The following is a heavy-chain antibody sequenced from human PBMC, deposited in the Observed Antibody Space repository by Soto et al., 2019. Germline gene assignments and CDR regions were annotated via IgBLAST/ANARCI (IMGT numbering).Heavy chain of an antibody. Sequence: ASVKVSCKASGYTFTNYDIMWVRKAPGQGLEWMGWMNPYNGNTGYAHNFQGRVTMTRNTSINTAYMELSSLKSEDTAVYYCARGPGDLEYLDPWGQGALVTVSS. CDR1: GYTFTNYD. CDR3: ARGPGDLEYLDP. V-gene: IGHV1-8*01. J-gene: IGHJ5*02. CDR2: MNPYNGNT. D-gene: IGHD2-2*01.